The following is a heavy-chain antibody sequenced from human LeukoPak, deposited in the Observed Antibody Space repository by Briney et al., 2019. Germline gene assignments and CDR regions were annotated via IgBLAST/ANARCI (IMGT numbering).Heavy chain of an antibody. D-gene: IGHD3-10*01. Sequence: PGGSLTLSCAASGFTFSSYSMNWVRQAPGKGLEWVSSISSSSSYIYYSDSVKGRFTISRDNAKNSLYLQMNSLRAEDTAVYYCARESYDSGSYYNNWFDPWGQGTPVTVSS. CDR2: ISSSSSYI. CDR1: GFTFSSYS. J-gene: IGHJ5*02. CDR3: ARESYDSGSYYNNWFDP. V-gene: IGHV3-21*01.